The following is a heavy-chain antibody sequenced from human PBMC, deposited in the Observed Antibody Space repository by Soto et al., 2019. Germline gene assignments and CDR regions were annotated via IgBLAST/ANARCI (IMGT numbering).Heavy chain of an antibody. CDR2: IYPGDSDT. J-gene: IGHJ6*02. V-gene: IGHV5-51*01. CDR3: ARQSQGSGWLYYYGMDV. CDR1: GYSFTSYW. D-gene: IGHD6-19*01. Sequence: GESLKISCKGSGYSFTSYWIGWVRQMPGKGLEWMGIIYPGDSDTRYSPSFQGQVTISADKSISTAYLQWSSLKASDTAMYYCARQSQGSGWLYYYGMDVWGQGTTVTFSS.